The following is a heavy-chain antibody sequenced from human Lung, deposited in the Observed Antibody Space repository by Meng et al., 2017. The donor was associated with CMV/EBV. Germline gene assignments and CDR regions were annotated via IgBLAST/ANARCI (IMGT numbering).Heavy chain of an antibody. D-gene: IGHD3-22*01. J-gene: IGHJ6*02. V-gene: IGHV3-48*01. CDR1: GFTFSSYG. CDR2: ISSSSNSI. Sequence: ESXKISXVASGFTFSSYGMHWVRQAPGKGLEWVSYISSSSNSIYYAVSVKGRFTISRDNVKNSLYLQMNSLSAEDTAVYYCARGPNDSRGYPSPNYYYYGLDVWGQGTTVTVSS. CDR3: ARGPNDSRGYPSPNYYYYGLDV.